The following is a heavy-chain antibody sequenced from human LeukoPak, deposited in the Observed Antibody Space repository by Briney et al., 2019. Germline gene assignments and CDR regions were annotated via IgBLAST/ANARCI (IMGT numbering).Heavy chain of an antibody. Sequence: SETLSLTCAVYGGSFSGYYWSWIRQPPGKGLEWIGEINHSGSTYYNPSLKSRVTLSVDTSKNQFSLKLSSVTAADTAVYYCARRALNFSYFDYWGQGTLVTVSS. CDR1: GGSFSGYY. CDR2: INHSGST. CDR3: ARRALNFSYFDY. J-gene: IGHJ4*02. V-gene: IGHV4-34*01.